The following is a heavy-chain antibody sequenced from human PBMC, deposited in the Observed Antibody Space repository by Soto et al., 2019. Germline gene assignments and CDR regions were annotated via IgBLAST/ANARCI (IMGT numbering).Heavy chain of an antibody. CDR3: AKDKLAVAGTWFDP. CDR2: ISSSSSYI. V-gene: IGHV3-21*01. D-gene: IGHD6-19*01. CDR1: GFTFSSYS. Sequence: GGSLRLSCAASGFTFSSYSMNWVRQAPGKGLEWVSSISSSSSYIYYADSVKGRFTISRDNAKNSLYLQMNSLRAEDTAVYYCAKDKLAVAGTWFDPWGQGTLVTVSS. J-gene: IGHJ5*02.